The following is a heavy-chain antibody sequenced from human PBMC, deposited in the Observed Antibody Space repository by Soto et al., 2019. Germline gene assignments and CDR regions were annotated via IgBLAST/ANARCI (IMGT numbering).Heavy chain of an antibody. CDR3: ARAPLIKWLGEKSYFDY. J-gene: IGHJ4*02. CDR2: INAGNGNT. D-gene: IGHD3-10*01. Sequence: ASVKVSCKASGYTFTSYAMHWVRQAPGQRLEWMGWINAGNGNTKYSQKFQGRVTITRDTSASTAYMELSSLRSEDTAVYYCARAPLIKWLGEKSYFDYWGKGPLVTVPS. V-gene: IGHV1-3*01. CDR1: GYTFTSYA.